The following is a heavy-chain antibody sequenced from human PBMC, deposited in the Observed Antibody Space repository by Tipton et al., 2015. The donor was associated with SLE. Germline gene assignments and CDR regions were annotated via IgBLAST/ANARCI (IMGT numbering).Heavy chain of an antibody. J-gene: IGHJ4*02. Sequence: TLSLTCNVSGGSIISGIYYWTWMRQPAGKGLEWIGRIYSNGATNYNPSLKSRVTISVDTSKNQFSLKLTSVTAADTAVYYCARLLRRAGEYFASWGQGTLVTVSS. CDR3: ARLLRRAGEYFAS. D-gene: IGHD2-15*01. CDR1: GGSIISGIYY. CDR2: IYSNGAT. V-gene: IGHV4-61*02.